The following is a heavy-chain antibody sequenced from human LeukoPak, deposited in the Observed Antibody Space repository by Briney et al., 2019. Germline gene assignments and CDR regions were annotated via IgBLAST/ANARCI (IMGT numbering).Heavy chain of an antibody. CDR3: ARFSVTSWGKFDY. CDR1: GGSISSYY. J-gene: IGHJ4*02. D-gene: IGHD4-17*01. Sequence: PSETLSLTCTVSGGSISSYYWSWIRQPPGKGLEWIGYIYTSGSTNYNPSLKSRVTISVDTSKNQFSLKLSSVTAADTAVYYCARFSVTSWGKFDYWGQGILVTVSS. CDR2: IYTSGST. V-gene: IGHV4-4*09.